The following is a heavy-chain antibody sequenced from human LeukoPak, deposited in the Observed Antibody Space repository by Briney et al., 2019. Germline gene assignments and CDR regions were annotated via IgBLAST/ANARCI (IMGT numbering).Heavy chain of an antibody. J-gene: IGHJ4*02. CDR2: INPNSGGT. CDR3: AAGYSSGWYAGDY. V-gene: IGHV1-2*02. D-gene: IGHD6-19*01. Sequence: ASVKVSCKASGYTFTGYYMHWVRQAPGQGLEWMGWINPNSGGTNYAQKFQGRVTMTRDTSISTAYMELSRLRSDDTAVYYCAAGYSSGWYAGDYWGQGTLVSVSS. CDR1: GYTFTGYY.